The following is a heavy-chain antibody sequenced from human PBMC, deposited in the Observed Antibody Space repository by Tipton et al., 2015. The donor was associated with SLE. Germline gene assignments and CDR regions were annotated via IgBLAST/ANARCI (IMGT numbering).Heavy chain of an antibody. Sequence: LRLSCTVSGGSVSSPIDYWSWIRQSPGKGLEWIGSIYDRGSTNYNPSLKSRVTISVDTSKNQVSLRLTSVTAADTAVYTCARGSGSSSAHYYYYYMDVWGKGTTVTVSS. CDR3: ARGSGSSSAHYYYYYMDV. CDR2: IYDRGST. J-gene: IGHJ6*03. CDR1: GGSVSSPIDY. D-gene: IGHD6-6*01. V-gene: IGHV4-61*01.